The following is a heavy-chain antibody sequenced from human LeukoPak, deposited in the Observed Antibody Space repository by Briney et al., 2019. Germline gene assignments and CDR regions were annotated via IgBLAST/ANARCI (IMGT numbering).Heavy chain of an antibody. J-gene: IGHJ4*02. CDR2: IYPDESNI. D-gene: IGHD2-2*03. CDR3: ARPPSRGYSSSFEY. CDR1: GYSFPTYW. Sequence: GASLQISSKGSGYSFPTYWIAWVRQMPGKGREWMGIIYPDESNIRYSPSFQGQVTISADKSISTAYLQWSSLKASDTAMYYCARPPSRGYSSSFEYWGQGTLVTVSS. V-gene: IGHV5-51*01.